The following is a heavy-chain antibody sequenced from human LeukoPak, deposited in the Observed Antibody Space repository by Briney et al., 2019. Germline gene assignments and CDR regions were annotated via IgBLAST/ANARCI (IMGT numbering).Heavy chain of an antibody. J-gene: IGHJ5*02. Sequence: SQTLSLTCAVSGGSISSGGYSWSWIRQPPGKGLEWIGYIYHSGSTYYNPSLKSRVTISVDTSKNQFSLKLSSVTAADTAVYYCARRKDIVLMVYRDFNWFDPWGQGTLVTVSS. CDR2: IYHSGST. V-gene: IGHV4-30-2*01. D-gene: IGHD2-8*01. CDR1: GGSISSGGYS. CDR3: ARRKDIVLMVYRDFNWFDP.